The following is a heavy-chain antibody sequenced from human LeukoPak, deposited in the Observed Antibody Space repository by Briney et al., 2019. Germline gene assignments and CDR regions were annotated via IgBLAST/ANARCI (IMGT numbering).Heavy chain of an antibody. Sequence: SQTLSLTCTVSGGSISSGGYYWRWIRQHPGKGLEWIGYIYYSGSTYYNPSLKSRVTISVDTSKNQFSLKLSSVTAADTAVYYCAREIEARNYYYYMDVWGKGTTVTVSS. J-gene: IGHJ6*03. V-gene: IGHV4-31*03. D-gene: IGHD6-6*01. CDR2: IYYSGST. CDR1: GGSISSGGYY. CDR3: AREIEARNYYYYMDV.